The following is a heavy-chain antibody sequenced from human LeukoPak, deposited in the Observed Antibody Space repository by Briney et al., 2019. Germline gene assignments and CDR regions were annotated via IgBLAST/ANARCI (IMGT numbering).Heavy chain of an antibody. J-gene: IGHJ6*03. V-gene: IGHV3-30*02. CDR3: AKDGSVFTAYYYYYYMDV. Sequence: GSLRLSCAASGFTFSSYGMHWVRQAPGKGLEWVAFIRYDGSNKYYADSVKGRFTISRDNSKNTLYLQMNSLRAEDTAVYYCAKDGSVFTAYYYYYYMDVWGKGTTVTASS. D-gene: IGHD1-14*01. CDR2: IRYDGSNK. CDR1: GFTFSSYG.